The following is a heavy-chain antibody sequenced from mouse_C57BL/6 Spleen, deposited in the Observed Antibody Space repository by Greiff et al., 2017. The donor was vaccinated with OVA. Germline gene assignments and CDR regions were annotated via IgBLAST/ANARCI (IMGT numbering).Heavy chain of an antibody. CDR2: IRSKSNNYSS. V-gene: IGHV10-1*01. D-gene: IGHD2-10*02. Sequence: EVQVVESGGGLVQPKGSLKLSCAASGFSFNTYAMNWVRQAPGKGLEWVAHIRSKSNNYSSSYAVSVKDSFTISRDDSESMLYLHMNNVKTEDTAMYNGVRLNLEADWGQGTLVTVSA. CDR3: VRLNLEAD. CDR1: GFSFNTYA. J-gene: IGHJ3*01.